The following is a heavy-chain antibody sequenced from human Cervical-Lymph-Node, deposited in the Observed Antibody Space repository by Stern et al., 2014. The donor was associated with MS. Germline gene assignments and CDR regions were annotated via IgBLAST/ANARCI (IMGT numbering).Heavy chain of an antibody. CDR2: ISAHNGNT. Sequence: QVQLVQSGAEVKKPGASVKVSCKASGHTTTSYGITWVRQAPGQGLEWMVWISAHNGNTNYEQKFQGRVTMTTDTSTSTAYMELRSLRSDDTAVYFCATFIPTSGTFNWWGQGTLVTVSS. J-gene: IGHJ4*02. CDR1: GHTTTSYG. CDR3: ATFIPTSGTFNW. D-gene: IGHD1-1*01. V-gene: IGHV1-18*01.